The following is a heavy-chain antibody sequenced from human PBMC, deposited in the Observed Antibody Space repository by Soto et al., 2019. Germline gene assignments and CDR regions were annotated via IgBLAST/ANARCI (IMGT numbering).Heavy chain of an antibody. CDR1: GFTFSSYW. D-gene: IGHD6-13*01. V-gene: IGHV3-7*03. CDR3: AGGSTWPQDY. Sequence: PGGSLCLSCAASGFTFSSYWMSWVRQAPGKGLEWVANIKQDGSEKYYVDPVKGRFTITIDIAKDSLKLQMYSLRAEVTAVYYCAGGSTWPQDYWGQGTLVTVSS. J-gene: IGHJ4*02. CDR2: IKQDGSEK.